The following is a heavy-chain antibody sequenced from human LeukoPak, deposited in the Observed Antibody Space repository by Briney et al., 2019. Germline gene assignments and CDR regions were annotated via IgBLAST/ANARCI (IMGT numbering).Heavy chain of an antibody. D-gene: IGHD3-16*01. Sequence: PSETLSLTCTVSGGSISGYYWTWIRQPPGEGLEWIGQIHYSGKADYNPSLRSRITISVDTSKNQMSLKLSSVTAADTAVYYCARFGVYYDMGVWGQGTTVTVS. V-gene: IGHV4-59*01. CDR1: GGSISGYY. CDR3: ARFGVYYDMGV. CDR2: IHYSGKA. J-gene: IGHJ6*02.